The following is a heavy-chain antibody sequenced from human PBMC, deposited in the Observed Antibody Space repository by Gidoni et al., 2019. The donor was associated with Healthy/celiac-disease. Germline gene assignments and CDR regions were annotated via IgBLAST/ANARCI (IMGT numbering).Heavy chain of an antibody. V-gene: IGHV3-21*01. CDR3: ARRGVDTAMVTNGFDY. CDR2: ISSSSSYI. J-gene: IGHJ4*02. D-gene: IGHD5-18*01. Sequence: EVQLVESGGGLVKPGGSLRLSCAASGFPFSSYSMNWVRQAPGKGLEWVSSISSSSSYIYYADSVKGRFTISRDNAKNSLYLQMNSLRAEDTAVYYCARRGVDTAMVTNGFDYWGQGTLVTVSS. CDR1: GFPFSSYS.